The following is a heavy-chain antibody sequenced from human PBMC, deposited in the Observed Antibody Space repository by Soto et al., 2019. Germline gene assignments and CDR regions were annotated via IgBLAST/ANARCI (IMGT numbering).Heavy chain of an antibody. J-gene: IGHJ4*02. V-gene: IGHV3-74*01. Sequence: EVQLVESGGGLVQPGGSLRLSCAASGFTFSSYCMHWVRQAPGKGLLWVSRINSDGSSTSYADSVKGRFTVSRDNAKNTLYLQMNSLRAEDTAVYYRARGQWIQKFDYWGQGTLVTVSS. CDR3: ARGQWIQKFDY. CDR2: INSDGSST. CDR1: GFTFSSYC. D-gene: IGHD5-18*01.